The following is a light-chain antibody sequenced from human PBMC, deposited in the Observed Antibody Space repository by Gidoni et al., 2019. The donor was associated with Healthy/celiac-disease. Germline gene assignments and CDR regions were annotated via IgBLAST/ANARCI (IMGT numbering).Light chain of an antibody. CDR3: QQYNNWPPWT. V-gene: IGKV3-15*01. CDR1: QSVSSN. J-gene: IGKJ1*01. CDR2: GAS. Sequence: PATLSVSPGERATLSCRASQSVSSNLAWYQQKPGQAPRLLIYGASTRATGIPARFSGSGSGTEFTLTISSLQSEDFAVYYCQQYNNWPPWTFXQXTKVXIK.